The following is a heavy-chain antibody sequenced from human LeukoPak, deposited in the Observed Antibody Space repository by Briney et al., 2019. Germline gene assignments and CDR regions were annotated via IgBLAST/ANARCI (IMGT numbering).Heavy chain of an antibody. Sequence: ASVKVFCKASGYTFTSYYMHWVRQAPGQGLEWMGIINPSGGSTSYAQKFQGRVTMTRDTSTSTVYMELSSLRSEDTAVYYCARDSLAGTPTYWGQGTLVTVSS. CDR2: INPSGGST. D-gene: IGHD6-19*01. V-gene: IGHV1-46*01. CDR3: ARDSLAGTPTY. CDR1: GYTFTSYY. J-gene: IGHJ4*02.